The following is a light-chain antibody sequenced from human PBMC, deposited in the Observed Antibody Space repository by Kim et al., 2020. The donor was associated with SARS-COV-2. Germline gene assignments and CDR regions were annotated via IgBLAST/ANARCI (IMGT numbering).Light chain of an antibody. Sequence: AIQLTQSPSSLSASVGDRLTITCRASQGISSALAWYQQKPGKAPKLLIYDASNLESGVPSRFSGSGSGTDFTLTISSLQPEDFATYDCHHFNNYSRMLNFGGGTKVDIK. CDR2: DAS. CDR1: QGISSA. J-gene: IGKJ4*01. V-gene: IGKV1D-13*01. CDR3: HHFNNYSRMLN.